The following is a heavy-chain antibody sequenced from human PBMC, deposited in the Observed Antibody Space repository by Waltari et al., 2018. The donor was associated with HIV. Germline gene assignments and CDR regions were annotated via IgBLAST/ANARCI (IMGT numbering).Heavy chain of an antibody. D-gene: IGHD2-15*01. CDR1: GFTFSSYT. J-gene: IGHJ5*02. CDR3: ARDFIGSNWFDP. CDR2: ISRSSGYI. Sequence: EMQLVESGGGLVKPGGSLRLSCAASGFTFSSYTMNWVRQAPGKGLQWVSSISRSSGYIDYADSVKGRFTISRDNAKNSLYLQMNSLRAEDTAVYYCARDFIGSNWFDPWGQGTLVTVSS. V-gene: IGHV3-21*01.